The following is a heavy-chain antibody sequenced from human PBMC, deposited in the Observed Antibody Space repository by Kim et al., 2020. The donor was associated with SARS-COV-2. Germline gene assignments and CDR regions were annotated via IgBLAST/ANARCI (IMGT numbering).Heavy chain of an antibody. CDR1: GGSISSSSYY. Sequence: SETLSLTCTVSGGSISSSSYYWGWIRQPPGKGLEWIGSIYYSGSTYYNPSLKSRVTISVDTSKNQFSLKLSSVTAADTAVYYCARLLPTYYYDSSGSYYFDYWGQGTLVTVSS. J-gene: IGHJ4*02. D-gene: IGHD3-22*01. CDR2: IYYSGST. CDR3: ARLLPTYYYDSSGSYYFDY. V-gene: IGHV4-39*01.